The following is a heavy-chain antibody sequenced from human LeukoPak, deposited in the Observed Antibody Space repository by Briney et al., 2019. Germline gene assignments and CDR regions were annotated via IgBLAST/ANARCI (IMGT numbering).Heavy chain of an antibody. CDR3: AQRNEQSGFDI. D-gene: IGHD1-1*01. Sequence: GGSLRLSCAASGFTFSSYWMSWVRQAPGKGLEWVANIKQDGSEKYYVDSVKGRFTISRDNAKNSLYLQMNSLKPEDTAVYYCAQRNEQSGFDIWGQGTMVTVSS. J-gene: IGHJ3*02. CDR1: GFTFSSYW. V-gene: IGHV3-7*01. CDR2: IKQDGSEK.